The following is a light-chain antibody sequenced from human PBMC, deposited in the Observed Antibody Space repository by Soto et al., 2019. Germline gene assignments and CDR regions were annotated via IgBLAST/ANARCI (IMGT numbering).Light chain of an antibody. J-gene: IGLJ1*01. CDR1: STDFVGYNR. V-gene: IGLV2-18*02. CDR3: SSYTVSVAPYV. Sequence: QSALTQPPSVSGSPGQSVTISCTGTSTDFVGYNRVSWYQQPPGTAPKLMVYEVSKRPSGVPDRFSGSKSGNTASLTISGLQAEDEADYYCSSYTVSVAPYVFGTGTKVTVL. CDR2: EVS.